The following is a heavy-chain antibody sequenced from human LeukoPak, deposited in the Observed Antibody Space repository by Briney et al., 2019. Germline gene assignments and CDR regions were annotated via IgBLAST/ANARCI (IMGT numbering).Heavy chain of an antibody. CDR3: ARIGYYGSGLLFDY. D-gene: IGHD3-10*01. Sequence: SETLSLTCAVSGGSISSGGYSWSWIRQPPGKGLEWIGYIYHSGSTYYNPSLKSRVTISVDRSKNQFSLKLSSVTAADTAVYYCARIGYYGSGLLFDYWGQGTLVTVSS. J-gene: IGHJ4*02. CDR1: GGSISSGGYS. V-gene: IGHV4-30-2*01. CDR2: IYHSGST.